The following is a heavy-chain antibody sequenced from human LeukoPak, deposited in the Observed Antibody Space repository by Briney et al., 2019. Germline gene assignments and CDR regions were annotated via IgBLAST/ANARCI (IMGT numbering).Heavy chain of an antibody. CDR1: GFTFSTYG. CDR3: AKLGGQEVYNYYVGV. D-gene: IGHD3-16*01. V-gene: IGHV3-NL1*01. Sequence: GGSLRLSCAASGFTFSTYGFHWVRQAPGKGLEWVSVFYCCGGSTYYANSVKGRFTISRDNSKNTLYLQMNSLRAEDTAVYYCAKLGGQEVYNYYVGVWGKGTTVAVSS. J-gene: IGHJ6*03. CDR2: FYCCGGST.